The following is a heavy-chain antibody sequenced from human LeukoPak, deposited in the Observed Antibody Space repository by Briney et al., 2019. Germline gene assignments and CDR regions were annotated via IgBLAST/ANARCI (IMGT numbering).Heavy chain of an antibody. CDR1: GFTFTRYD. J-gene: IGHJ4*02. Sequence: ASVKVSCKASGFTFTRYDINWVRQASGQGLEWMGWMDPNNGNTGYAQKFQGRVTMTRDTYTGTAYMELRGLRPEDTAVYYCAKQLGYCSDGSCYFPYWGQGTLVTVSS. V-gene: IGHV1-8*01. CDR3: AKQLGYCSDGSCYFPY. D-gene: IGHD2-15*01. CDR2: MDPNNGNT.